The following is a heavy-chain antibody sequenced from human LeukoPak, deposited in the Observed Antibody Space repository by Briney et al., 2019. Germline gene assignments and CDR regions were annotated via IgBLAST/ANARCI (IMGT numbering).Heavy chain of an antibody. J-gene: IGHJ4*02. CDR1: GYTFTSYG. CDR3: ARDLRLSISYCSSTSCYALYDY. Sequence: ASVKVSCKASGYTFTSYGISWVRQAPGQGLEWMGWISAYNGNTNYAQKFQGRVTMTRDTSISTAYMELSRLRSDDTAVYYCARDLRLSISYCSSTSCYALYDYWGQGTLVTVSS. V-gene: IGHV1-18*01. D-gene: IGHD2-2*01. CDR2: ISAYNGNT.